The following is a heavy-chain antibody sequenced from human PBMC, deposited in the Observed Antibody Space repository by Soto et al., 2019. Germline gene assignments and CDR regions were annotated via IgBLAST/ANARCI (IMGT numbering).Heavy chain of an antibody. CDR2: IYFSGST. Sequence: PSETLSLTCTVSGGSINSYYWSWIRQPPGKGLEWIGYIYFSGSTHYNPSLRSRVTISVDTSKNQISLQLSSVTAADTAVYYCTRRDCRGGDCYSDFDYWGQGALVTVSS. CDR3: TRRDCRGGDCYSDFDY. CDR1: GGSINSYY. V-gene: IGHV4-59*08. J-gene: IGHJ4*02. D-gene: IGHD2-21*02.